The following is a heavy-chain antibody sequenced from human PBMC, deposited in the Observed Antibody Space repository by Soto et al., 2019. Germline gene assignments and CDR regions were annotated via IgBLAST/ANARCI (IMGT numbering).Heavy chain of an antibody. CDR3: CGGNRYGG. CDR1: GFTISSYG. V-gene: IGHV3-23*01. J-gene: IGHJ4*02. CDR2: ISADGSNT. Sequence: EVQLLESGGGLIQPGGSLRLSCAASGFTISSYGMSWVRQAPGKGLEWVSAISADGSNTYYADSVRGRFTVSRDNSKYRLDLQISSPRAEDPAGYYFCGGNRYGGGARETLVTVSS. D-gene: IGHD3-16*01.